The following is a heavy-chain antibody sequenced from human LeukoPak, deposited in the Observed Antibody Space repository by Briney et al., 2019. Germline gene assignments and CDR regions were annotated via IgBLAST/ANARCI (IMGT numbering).Heavy chain of an antibody. J-gene: IGHJ6*03. CDR3: AKDSFGELSAGYYYYYMDV. CDR1: GFTFSSYS. CDR2: ISSSSSTI. Sequence: GGSLRLSCAASGFTFSSYSMNCVRQAPGKGLEWVSYISSSSSTIYYADSGKGRFTISRDNAKNLLYLQMNSLRNEDTALYYCAKDSFGELSAGYYYYYMDVWGKGTTVTISS. V-gene: IGHV3-48*02. D-gene: IGHD3-10*01.